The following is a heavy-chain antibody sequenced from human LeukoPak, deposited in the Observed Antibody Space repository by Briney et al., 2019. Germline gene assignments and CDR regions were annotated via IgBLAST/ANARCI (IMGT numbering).Heavy chain of an antibody. CDR2: IYSGGST. CDR1: GFTFSSYS. D-gene: IGHD3-10*01. V-gene: IGHV3-66*01. Sequence: PGGSLRLSCAASGFTFSSYSMNWVRQAPGKGLEWVSVIYSGGSTYYADSVKGRFTISRDNSKNTLYLQMNSLRAEDTAVYYCARGAYYYGSGSYYRDYYYYMDVWGKGTTVTISS. J-gene: IGHJ6*03. CDR3: ARGAYYYGSGSYYRDYYYYMDV.